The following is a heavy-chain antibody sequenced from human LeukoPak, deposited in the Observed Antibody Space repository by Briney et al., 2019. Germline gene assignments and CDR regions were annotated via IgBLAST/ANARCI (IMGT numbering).Heavy chain of an antibody. CDR3: ARDLTVTDYYYYGMDV. D-gene: IGHD4-11*01. J-gene: IGHJ6*02. V-gene: IGHV3-30-3*01. CDR2: ISYDGSNK. CDR1: GFTFSSYA. Sequence: GGSLRLSCAASGFTFSSYALHWVRQAPGKGLEWVAVISYDGSNKYYADSVKGRFTISRDNSKNTLYLQMNSLRTEDTAVYYCARDLTVTDYYYYGMDVWGQGTTVTVSS.